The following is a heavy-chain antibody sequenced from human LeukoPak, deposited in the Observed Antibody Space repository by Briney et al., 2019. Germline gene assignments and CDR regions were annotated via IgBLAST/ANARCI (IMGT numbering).Heavy chain of an antibody. J-gene: IGHJ2*01. CDR1: GVSISSSSYY. Sequence: SETLSLTCTVSGVSISSSSYYWGWIRQPPGKGLEWIGYIYYSGSTYYNPSLKSRVTISVDTSKNQFSLKLSSVTAADTAVYYCASRDTTSYWYFDLWGRGTLVTVSS. CDR3: ASRDTTSYWYFDL. V-gene: IGHV4-30-4*08. D-gene: IGHD4-17*01. CDR2: IYYSGST.